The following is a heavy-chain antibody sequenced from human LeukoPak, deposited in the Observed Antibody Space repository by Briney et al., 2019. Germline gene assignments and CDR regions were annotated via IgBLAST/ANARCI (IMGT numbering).Heavy chain of an antibody. CDR3: ARGGPYYGFDY. J-gene: IGHJ4*02. CDR2: IVTNSGGT. Sequence: ASVKVSCKASGYTFTADYIHWVRQAPGQGLEWMGWIVTNSGGTNYAPRFRGSVTMTRDTSINTVYLELNSLTSDDAAVYYCARGGPYYGFDYWGQGTLVTVSA. CDR1: GYTFTADY. D-gene: IGHD1-26*01. V-gene: IGHV1-2*02.